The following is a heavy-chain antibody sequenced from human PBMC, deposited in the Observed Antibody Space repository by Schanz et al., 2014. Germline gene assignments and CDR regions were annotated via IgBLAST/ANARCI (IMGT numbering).Heavy chain of an antibody. Sequence: QVQLVQSGAEMKKPGASVKVSCKASGYTFTSYGINWVRQAPGQGLEWMGWINGYNGHTLYAQKFQGRVTMTTDTSTSTSYMELTSLRFDDTAVYYCARDQSPYTNSSDVRYFDYWGQGSLVTVSS. CDR3: ARDQSPYTNSSDVRYFDY. D-gene: IGHD6-6*01. J-gene: IGHJ4*02. CDR2: INGYNGHT. V-gene: IGHV1-18*01. CDR1: GYTFTSYG.